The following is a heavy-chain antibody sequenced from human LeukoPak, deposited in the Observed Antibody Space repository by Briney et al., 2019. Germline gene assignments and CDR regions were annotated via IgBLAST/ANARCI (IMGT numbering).Heavy chain of an antibody. CDR2: INPNSGDT. V-gene: IGHV1-2*02. CDR1: GYTFTGYY. CDR3: ATQRGSYLWGTDFDY. Sequence: ASVTVSCKASGYTFTGYYMHWVRQAPRQGLEWMGWINPNSGDTKYSQKFQGRVTMTRDTSISTAYMEVSRLRSDDTAVYYCATQRGSYLWGTDFDYWGQGTLVTVSS. J-gene: IGHJ4*02. D-gene: IGHD3-16*01.